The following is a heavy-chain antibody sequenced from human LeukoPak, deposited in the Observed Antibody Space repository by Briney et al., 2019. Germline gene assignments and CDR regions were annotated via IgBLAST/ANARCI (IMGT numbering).Heavy chain of an antibody. J-gene: IGHJ3*02. Sequence: GGSLRLSCAASGFIFTNYFMSWVRQAPGKGLEWVSAISGSGGSTYYADSVKGRFTISRDNSKNTLYLQMNSLRAEATAVYYCASDGDYAASDIWGQGTMVTVSS. D-gene: IGHD4-17*01. CDR3: ASDGDYAASDI. CDR1: GFIFTNYF. V-gene: IGHV3-23*01. CDR2: ISGSGGST.